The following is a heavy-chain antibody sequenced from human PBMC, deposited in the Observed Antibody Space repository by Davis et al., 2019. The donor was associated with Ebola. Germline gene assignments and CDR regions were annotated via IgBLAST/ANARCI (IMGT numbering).Heavy chain of an antibody. D-gene: IGHD3-10*01. CDR1: GYTFTGYY. V-gene: IGHV1-18*04. J-gene: IGHJ6*04. CDR2: ISGYEDNT. Sequence: AASVKVSCKASGYTFTGYYLYWVRQAPGQGLEWMGWISGYEDNTNYAPRFQGRITLTKDRATSTVYMELRSLTSDDTAVYYCARDLATSSGAHFFYFGMDVWGEGTSVAVSS. CDR3: ARDLATSSGAHFFYFGMDV.